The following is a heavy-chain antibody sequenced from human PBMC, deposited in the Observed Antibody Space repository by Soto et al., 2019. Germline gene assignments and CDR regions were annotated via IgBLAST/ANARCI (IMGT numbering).Heavy chain of an antibody. CDR3: ARGLPTGGYHNGNWFDP. CDR1: GASISSSDYY. J-gene: IGHJ5*02. V-gene: IGHV4-39*01. CDR2: IYGGST. Sequence: SETLSLTCSVSGASISSSDYYWGWIRQPPGQGLEWIGSIYGGSTYYNPSLKSRVTISVDTSKNQFSLRLSSVTAADTAVFYCARGLPTGGYHNGNWFDPWGQGTLVTVSS. D-gene: IGHD1-26*01.